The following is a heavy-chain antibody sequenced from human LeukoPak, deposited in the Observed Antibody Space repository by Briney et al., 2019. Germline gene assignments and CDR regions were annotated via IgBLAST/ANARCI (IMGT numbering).Heavy chain of an antibody. D-gene: IGHD3-22*01. CDR1: GFTVSSNY. V-gene: IGHV3-66*01. CDR3: ARGYYYDSSSYFTDAFHI. Sequence: GGSLRLSCAASGFTVSSNYMSWVRQALGKGLEWVSVIYSGGSTHYADSVKGRFTISRDNSKNTLYLQMSSLRAEDTAVYYCARGYYYDSSSYFTDAFHIWGQGTMVTVSS. CDR2: IYSGGST. J-gene: IGHJ3*02.